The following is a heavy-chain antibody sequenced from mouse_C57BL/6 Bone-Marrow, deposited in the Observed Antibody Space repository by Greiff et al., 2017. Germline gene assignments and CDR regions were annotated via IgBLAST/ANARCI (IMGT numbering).Heavy chain of an antibody. D-gene: IGHD2-3*01. V-gene: IGHV3-6*01. CDR3: ARELLPLYYFDD. Sequence: EVQLQESGPGLVKPSQSLSLTCSVTGYSITSGYYWNWIRQFPGNKLEWMGYISYDGSNNYNPSLKNRISITRDTSKNQFFLKLNSVTTEDTATYYCARELLPLYYFDDWGQGTTLTVSS. J-gene: IGHJ2*01. CDR2: ISYDGSN. CDR1: GYSITSGYY.